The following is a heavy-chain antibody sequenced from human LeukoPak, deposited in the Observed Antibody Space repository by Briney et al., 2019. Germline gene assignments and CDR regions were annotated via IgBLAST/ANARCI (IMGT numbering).Heavy chain of an antibody. CDR2: IYSGGST. CDR1: GVTVSSNY. D-gene: IGHD2-15*01. CDR3: ASGVGSGGSWNTLDY. J-gene: IGHJ4*02. Sequence: GGSLSLSCAASGVTVSSNYMSWVRQAPGKGLEWVAVIYSGGSTYYAASVKGRFTISRDNSKNTLYLQMNSLTAEDTAVYYCASGVGSGGSWNTLDYWGQGTLVTVSS. V-gene: IGHV3-53*01.